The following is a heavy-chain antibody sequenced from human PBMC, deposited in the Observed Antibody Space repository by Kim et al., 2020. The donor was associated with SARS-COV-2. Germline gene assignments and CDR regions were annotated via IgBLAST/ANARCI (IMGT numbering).Heavy chain of an antibody. CDR2: IRSKAYGGTT. CDR3: TRDEQHYDFWSGYFDYYYYLMDV. Sequence: GGSLRLSCTASGFTFGDYAMSWVRQAPGKGLEWVGFIRSKAYGGTTEYAASVKGRFTISRDDSKSIAYLQMNSLKTEDTAVYYCTRDEQHYDFWSGYFDYYYYLMDVWGKGTPVPVPS. CDR1: GFTFGDYA. V-gene: IGHV3-49*04. D-gene: IGHD3-3*01. J-gene: IGHJ6*03.